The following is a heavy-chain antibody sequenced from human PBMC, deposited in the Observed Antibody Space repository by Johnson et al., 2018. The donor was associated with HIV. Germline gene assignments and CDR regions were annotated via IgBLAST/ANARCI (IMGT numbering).Heavy chain of an antibody. J-gene: IGHJ3*02. Sequence: QVQLVESGGGVVQPGGSLRLSCVASGFIFSDNYMTWIRQAPGKGLEWVSYISSSGTTIYYADSVKGRFTISMDHAKSSLYLQMNSLRAEDTALYYCARPAYSGTWTDAFDIWGQGTMVTVSS. D-gene: IGHD1-26*01. CDR1: GFIFSDNY. CDR2: ISSSGTTI. V-gene: IGHV3-11*01. CDR3: ARPAYSGTWTDAFDI.